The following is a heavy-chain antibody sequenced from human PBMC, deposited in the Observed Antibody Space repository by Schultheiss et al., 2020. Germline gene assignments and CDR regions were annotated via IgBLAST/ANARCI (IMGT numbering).Heavy chain of an antibody. CDR1: GGFISSGGYY. V-gene: IGHV4-31*03. J-gene: IGHJ6*02. D-gene: IGHD3-3*01. Sequence: LRLSCTVSGGFISSGGYYWSWIRQRPGKGLEWIGYIYYSGSTYYNPSLKSRVTISVDTSKNQFSLKLSSVTAADTAVYYCARGGTIFGVVSDYYYGMDVWGQGTTVTVSS. CDR2: IYYSGST. CDR3: ARGGTIFGVVSDYYYGMDV.